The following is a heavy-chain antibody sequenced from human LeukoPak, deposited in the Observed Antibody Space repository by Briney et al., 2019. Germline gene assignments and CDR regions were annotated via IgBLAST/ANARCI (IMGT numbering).Heavy chain of an antibody. CDR3: ARREYSSSWYAFDI. CDR1: GGSISGYS. D-gene: IGHD6-13*01. J-gene: IGHJ3*02. V-gene: IGHV4-59*01. Sequence: SETPSLTCTVSGGSISGYSWSWLRQPPGKGLEWIGYIYYSGSTNYNPSLKSRVTISVDTSKNQFSLKLNSVTAADTAVYYCARREYSSSWYAFDIWGQGTMVTVSS. CDR2: IYYSGST.